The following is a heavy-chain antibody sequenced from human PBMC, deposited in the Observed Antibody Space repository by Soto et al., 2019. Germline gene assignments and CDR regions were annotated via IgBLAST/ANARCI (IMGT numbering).Heavy chain of an antibody. V-gene: IGHV2-5*01. D-gene: IGHD4-17*01. J-gene: IGHJ4*02. Sequence: QITLKESGPTLVKPTQTLTLTCTFSGFSFTTSGVNVGWIRQPPGKALEWLALIFWNDDKRYSPSLKSRLTITKDTSKNQVDLTMTNMDPVDTATYYCARGYTYDFDYWGQGTLVTVSS. CDR1: GFSFTTSGVN. CDR2: IFWNDDK. CDR3: ARGYTYDFDY.